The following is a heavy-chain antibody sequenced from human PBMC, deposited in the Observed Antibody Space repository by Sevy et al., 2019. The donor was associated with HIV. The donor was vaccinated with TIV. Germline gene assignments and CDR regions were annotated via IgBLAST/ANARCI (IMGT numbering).Heavy chain of an antibody. V-gene: IGHV3-21*01. J-gene: IGHJ6*02. Sequence: GGSLRLSCAASGFTFSNYNMNWVRQAPGKGLEWVSSISSSSRYIYYADSMKGRFTISRDNAKHSLYLQMNSLRAEDMAVYYCASVVASCSGGSCFPGSYYGMDVWGQGTTVTVSS. CDR1: GFTFSNYN. D-gene: IGHD2-15*01. CDR2: ISSSSRYI. CDR3: ASVVASCSGGSCFPGSYYGMDV.